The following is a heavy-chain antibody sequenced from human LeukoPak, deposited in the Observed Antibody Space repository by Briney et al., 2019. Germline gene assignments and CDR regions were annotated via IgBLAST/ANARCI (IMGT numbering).Heavy chain of an antibody. CDR3: ARDHAHCSSTSCYDGGY. J-gene: IGHJ4*02. CDR2: NYHSGST. Sequence: SETLSLTCAVSGGTISSSNWWSWVRQPPEKGLEWIGENYHSGSTNYNPSLKSRVTISVDKSKNQFSLKLSSLTAADTAVYYCARDHAHCSSTSCYDGGYWGQGTLVTVSS. V-gene: IGHV4-4*02. CDR1: GGTISSSNW. D-gene: IGHD2-2*01.